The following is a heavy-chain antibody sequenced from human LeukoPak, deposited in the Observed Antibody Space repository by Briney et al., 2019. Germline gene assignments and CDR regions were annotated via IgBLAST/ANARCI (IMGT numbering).Heavy chain of an antibody. Sequence: GESLKITCKASGYSFTDYWIGWVRQMPGKGLEWVGLIYPGDSDTRYSPSFQGQVTMSADKSISTAYLQWSSLKASDTAMYYCAGYYGGNTFDIWGQGTMVTVSS. D-gene: IGHD3-10*01. J-gene: IGHJ3*02. CDR2: IYPGDSDT. CDR3: AGYYGGNTFDI. V-gene: IGHV5-51*01. CDR1: GYSFTDYW.